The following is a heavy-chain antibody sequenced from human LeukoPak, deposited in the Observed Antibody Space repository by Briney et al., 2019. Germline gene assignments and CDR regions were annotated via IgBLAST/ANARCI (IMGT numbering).Heavy chain of an antibody. J-gene: IGHJ4*02. CDR1: GFIFEDYT. D-gene: IGHD3-22*01. CDR3: VKDLSYESSGSGFDQ. Sequence: VGSLRLSCAASGFIFEDYTMHWVRQAPGKTLEWVSLISWDGTTYYTDSLKGLFTISRDNSKNSLYLQMDTLRSEDTAFYYCVKDLSYESSGSGFDQWGQGTLVTVSS. CDR2: ISWDGTT. V-gene: IGHV3-43*01.